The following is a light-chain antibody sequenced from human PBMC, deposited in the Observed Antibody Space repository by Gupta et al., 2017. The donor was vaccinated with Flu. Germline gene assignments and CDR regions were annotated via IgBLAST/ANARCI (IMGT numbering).Light chain of an antibody. V-gene: IGLV1-40*01. CDR3: QSYDSSRSVWV. J-gene: IGLJ3*02. CDR2: GNS. Sequence: SVLTQPPSVSGAPGQRVTISCPGSSSTIGEGYDVHWYQQHPGTAPKLHIYGNSKRPTGVPDRFSGSKSGTSAALAITGLQAEDEADYYCQSYDSSRSVWVFGGGTKLTVL. CDR1: SSTIGEGYD.